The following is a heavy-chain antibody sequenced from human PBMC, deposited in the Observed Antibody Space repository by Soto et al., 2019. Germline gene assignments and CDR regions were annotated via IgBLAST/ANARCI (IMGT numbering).Heavy chain of an antibody. CDR3: VSRIPSWVFDY. CDR2: MYAGGDT. Sequence: LRLSCGASGLSVSDNYMGWVRQAPGRGLEWVSVMYAGGDTHYADSVKGRFTISRDKSVNTLYLQMNSLRDEDTGVYFCVSRIPSWVFDYWGLGTLVTVSS. V-gene: IGHV3-53*01. CDR1: GLSVSDNY. J-gene: IGHJ4*01. D-gene: IGHD2-21*01.